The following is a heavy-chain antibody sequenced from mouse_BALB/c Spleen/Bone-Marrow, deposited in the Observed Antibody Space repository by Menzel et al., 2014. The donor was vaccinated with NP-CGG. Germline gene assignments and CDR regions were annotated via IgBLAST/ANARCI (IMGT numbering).Heavy chain of an antibody. CDR3: ARHDYAY. Sequence: EVHLVESGGGLVKPGGSLKLSCAAPGFTFSSYAMSWVRQTPEKRLEWVATISSGGSYTYYPDSVKGRFTISRDNAKNTLYLQMSSLRSEDTAMYYCARHDYAYWGQGTLVTVSA. J-gene: IGHJ3*01. CDR2: ISSGGSYT. CDR1: GFTFSSYA. D-gene: IGHD2-4*01. V-gene: IGHV5-9-3*01.